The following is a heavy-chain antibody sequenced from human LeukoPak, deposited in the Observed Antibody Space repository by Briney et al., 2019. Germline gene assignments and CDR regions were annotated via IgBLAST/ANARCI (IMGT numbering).Heavy chain of an antibody. CDR3: ATRRGNPGDYYMDV. V-gene: IGHV4-39*01. CDR2: IYYSGST. J-gene: IGHJ6*03. Sequence: PSETLSLTCTVSGGSISSSSYYWGWIRQPPGKGLEWIGSIYYSGSTYYNPSLKSRVTISVDTSKNQFSLKLSSVTAADTAVYYCATRRGNPGDYYMDVWGKGTTVTVSS. D-gene: IGHD4-23*01. CDR1: GGSISSSSYY.